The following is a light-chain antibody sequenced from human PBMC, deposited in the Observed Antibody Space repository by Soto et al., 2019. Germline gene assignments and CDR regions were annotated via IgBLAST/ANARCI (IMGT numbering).Light chain of an antibody. CDR1: QNIDIW. V-gene: IGKV1-27*01. CDR3: QKYNSAPRG. J-gene: IGKJ4*01. CDR2: AAS. Sequence: DIQMTQSPSTLSASVGDRVTITCRASQNIDIWLSWYQQKPGKAPSPLIYAASTLQSGVPSRFSGSGSGTDFTLTISSLQPEDVATYYCQKYNSAPRGFGGGTKVDIK.